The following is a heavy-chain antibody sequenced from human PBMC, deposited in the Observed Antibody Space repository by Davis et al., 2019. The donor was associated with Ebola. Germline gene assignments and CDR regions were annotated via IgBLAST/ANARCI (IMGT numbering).Heavy chain of an antibody. CDR3: ASLRRTITGMDDGFDI. V-gene: IGHV5-51*01. CDR1: GYNFATHW. Sequence: GESLKISCEASGYNFATHWIGWVRQMPGKGLEWMGIIYPGDSDTRYSPSFQDQVTISADKSIKTAFLQWSSLKAADTAMYYCASLRRTITGMDDGFDIWGQGTMVTVSS. CDR2: IYPGDSDT. D-gene: IGHD2-8*02. J-gene: IGHJ3*02.